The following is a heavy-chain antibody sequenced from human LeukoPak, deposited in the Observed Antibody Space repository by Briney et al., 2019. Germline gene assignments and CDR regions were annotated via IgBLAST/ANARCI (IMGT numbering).Heavy chain of an antibody. Sequence: SETLSLTCTVSGGSISSGGYYWSWIRQHPGKGLEWIGYIYYSGSTYYNPSLKSRVTISVDTSKNQFSLKLSSVTAADTAVYYCVRGGSSWSIYNWFDPWGQGTLVTVSS. J-gene: IGHJ5*02. V-gene: IGHV4-31*03. CDR2: IYYSGST. CDR3: VRGGSSWSIYNWFDP. CDR1: GGSISSGGYY. D-gene: IGHD6-13*01.